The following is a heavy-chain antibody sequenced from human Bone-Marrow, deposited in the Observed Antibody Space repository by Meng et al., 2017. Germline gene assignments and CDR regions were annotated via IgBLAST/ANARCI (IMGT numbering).Heavy chain of an antibody. CDR3: ARVAYRWGGDCSYFDY. J-gene: IGHJ4*02. D-gene: IGHD2-21*02. Sequence: QVQLQQWGSGLFKPSETLSLTCAVYGGSFSGYYWSWLRQPPGKGLEWIGEINHSGSTNYNPSLKSRVTISVDTSKNQFSLKLSSVTAADTAVYYCARVAYRWGGDCSYFDYWGQGTLVTVSS. V-gene: IGHV4-34*01. CDR1: GGSFSGYY. CDR2: INHSGST.